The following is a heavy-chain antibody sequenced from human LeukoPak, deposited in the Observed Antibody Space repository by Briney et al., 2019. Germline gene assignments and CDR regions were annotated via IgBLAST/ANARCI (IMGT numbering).Heavy chain of an antibody. CDR2: IWYDGSNK. D-gene: IGHD3-10*01. CDR3: ARDSRIYFYGSGSLDY. V-gene: IGHV3-33*01. Sequence: GGSLRLSCAASGFTFSGYGMHWVRQAPGKGLEWVAVIWYDGSNKYYADSVKGRFTISRDNSKNTLYLQMNSLRAEDTAVYYCARDSRIYFYGSGSLDYWGQGTLVTVSS. J-gene: IGHJ4*02. CDR1: GFTFSGYG.